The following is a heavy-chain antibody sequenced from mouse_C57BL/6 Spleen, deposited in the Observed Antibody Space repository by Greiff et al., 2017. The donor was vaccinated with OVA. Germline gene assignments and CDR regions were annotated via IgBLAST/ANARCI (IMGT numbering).Heavy chain of an antibody. CDR3: TRAGYGYDTFFAY. Sequence: VNLVESGAELVRPGASVTLSCKASGYTFTDYEMHWVKQTPVHGLEWIGAIDPETGGTAYNQKFKGKAILTADKSSSTAYMELRSLTSEDSAVYYCTRAGYGYDTFFAYWGQGTLVTVSA. D-gene: IGHD2-2*01. CDR1: GYTFTDYE. J-gene: IGHJ3*01. V-gene: IGHV1-15*01. CDR2: IDPETGGT.